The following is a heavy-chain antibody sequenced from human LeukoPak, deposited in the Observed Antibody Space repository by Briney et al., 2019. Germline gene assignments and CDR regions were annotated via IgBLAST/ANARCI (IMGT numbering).Heavy chain of an antibody. V-gene: IGHV5-51*01. CDR3: ARHAHDYYGSGSYPLFDL. Sequence: GASLKISCQASGSKFTNYWIGWVRQLPGKGLECLGIIFPGDLEVRYSPSFQGQVTISSDKSTSTAYLQWGSLKASDTAMYYCARHAHDYYGSGSYPLFDLWGQGTLVTVSS. CDR1: GSKFTNYW. J-gene: IGHJ4*01. D-gene: IGHD3-10*01. CDR2: IFPGDLEV.